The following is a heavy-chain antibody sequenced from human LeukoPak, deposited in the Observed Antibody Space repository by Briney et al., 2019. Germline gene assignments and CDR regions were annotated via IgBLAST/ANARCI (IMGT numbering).Heavy chain of an antibody. V-gene: IGHV3-33*08. CDR1: GFSFTDYP. CDR2: IWYDGSEK. CDR3: TSYRAEYFQH. Sequence: GGSLRLSCATSGFSFTDYPMNWVRQAPGKGLEWVAVIWYDGSEKYYADSVKGRFTISRDNSKKTVYLQMNSLRAEGTAVYYCTSYRAEYFQHWGQGTLVTVSS. J-gene: IGHJ1*01.